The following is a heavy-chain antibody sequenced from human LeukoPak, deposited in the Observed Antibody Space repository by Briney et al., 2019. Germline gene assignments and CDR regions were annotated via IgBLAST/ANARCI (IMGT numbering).Heavy chain of an antibody. CDR1: GFTFTTYW. CDR2: ISGSGGST. D-gene: IGHD3-22*01. V-gene: IGHV3-23*01. J-gene: IGHJ1*01. Sequence: PGGSLRLSCAASGFTFTTYWMHWVRQAPGKGLEWVSAISGSGGSTYYADSVKGRFTISRDNSKNTLYLQMNSLRAEDTAVYYCAKFSVVVITGFQHWGQGTLVTVSS. CDR3: AKFSVVVITGFQH.